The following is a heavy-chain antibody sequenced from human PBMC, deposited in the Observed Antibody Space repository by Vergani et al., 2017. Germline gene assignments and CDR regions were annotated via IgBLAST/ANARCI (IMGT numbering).Heavy chain of an antibody. J-gene: IGHJ4*02. D-gene: IGHD3-9*01. CDR2: ISSSSSYT. CDR3: ARVGGYYDILTGYCQL. Sequence: QVQLVESGGGLVKPGGSLRLSCAASGFTFSDYYMSWIRQAPGKGLEWVSYISSSSSYTNYADSVKGRFTISRDNAKNSLYLQMNSLRAEDTAVYYCARVGGYYDILTGYCQLWGQGTLVTVSS. V-gene: IGHV3-11*06. CDR1: GFTFSDYY.